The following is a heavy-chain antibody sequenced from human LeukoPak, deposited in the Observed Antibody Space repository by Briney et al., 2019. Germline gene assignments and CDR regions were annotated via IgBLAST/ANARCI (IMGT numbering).Heavy chain of an antibody. CDR1: GGSISSYY. CDR3: ARGYNSGWYAY. D-gene: IGHD6-19*01. CDR2: LYTSGST. V-gene: IGHV4-4*07. Sequence: SETLSLTCTVSGGSISSYYWSWIRQPAGKGLEWIGRLYTSGSTNYNPSLKSRVTMSEDTSNNQFSLKLSSVTAADTAVYYCARGYNSGWYAYWGQGTLVTVSS. J-gene: IGHJ4*02.